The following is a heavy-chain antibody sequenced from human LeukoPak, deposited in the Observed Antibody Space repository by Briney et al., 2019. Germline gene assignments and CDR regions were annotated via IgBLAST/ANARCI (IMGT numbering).Heavy chain of an antibody. J-gene: IGHJ3*02. Sequence: GGSLRLSCAASGFTFSSYGMHWVRQAPGKGLEWVAVISYDGSNKYYADSVKGRFTISRDNSKNTLYLQMNSLRAEDTAVYYCAKAVGYSYDLDAFDIWGQGTMVTVSS. D-gene: IGHD5-18*01. CDR1: GFTFSSYG. CDR3: AKAVGYSYDLDAFDI. CDR2: ISYDGSNK. V-gene: IGHV3-30*18.